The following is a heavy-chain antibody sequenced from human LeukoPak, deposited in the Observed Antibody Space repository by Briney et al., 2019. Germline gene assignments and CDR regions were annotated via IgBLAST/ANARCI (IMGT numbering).Heavy chain of an antibody. D-gene: IGHD3-16*01. Sequence: GGSLRHSCAGYGFAFIDAWMSWVRQAPGKGLEWVGRIRSKTEGGTADYAASVKGRFTISRDDSKNTLYLQMRSLKSEDTAVYYCITGGHYGGSWGQGTLVTVSS. J-gene: IGHJ4*02. CDR2: IRSKTEGGTA. CDR1: GFAFIDAW. CDR3: ITGGHYGGS. V-gene: IGHV3-15*01.